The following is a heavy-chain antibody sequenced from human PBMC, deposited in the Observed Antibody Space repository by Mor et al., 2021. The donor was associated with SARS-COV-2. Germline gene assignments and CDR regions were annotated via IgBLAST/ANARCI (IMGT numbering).Heavy chain of an antibody. D-gene: IGHD3-3*01. V-gene: IGHV3-9*01. J-gene: IGHJ4*02. Sequence: KGRFTISRDNAKNSLYLQMNSLRAEDTALYYCAKDDDIWSGYVFDYWGQGTLVTVSS. CDR3: AKDDDIWSGYVFDY.